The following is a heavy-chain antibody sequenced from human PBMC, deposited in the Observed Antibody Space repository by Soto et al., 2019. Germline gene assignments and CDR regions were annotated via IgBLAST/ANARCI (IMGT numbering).Heavy chain of an antibody. Sequence: AGGSLRLSCAASGFTFSSYAMHWVRQAPGKGLEWVAVISYDGSNKYYADSVKGRFTISRDNSKNTLYLQMNSLRAEDTAVYYCARDESGWPLGGNYYYGMDVWGQGTTVTVSS. J-gene: IGHJ6*02. CDR1: GFTFSSYA. D-gene: IGHD6-19*01. CDR3: ARDESGWPLGGNYYYGMDV. CDR2: ISYDGSNK. V-gene: IGHV3-30-3*01.